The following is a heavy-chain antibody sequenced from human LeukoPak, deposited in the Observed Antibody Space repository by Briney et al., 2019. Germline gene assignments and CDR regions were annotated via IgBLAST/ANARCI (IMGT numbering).Heavy chain of an antibody. CDR2: IWYDGSNK. V-gene: IGHV3-33*01. CDR3: ARDPMGYCSSTSCYARVALDY. D-gene: IGHD2-2*01. Sequence: PGRSLRLSCAASGFTFSSYGMHWVRQAPGKGLEWVAVIWYDGSNKYYADSVKGRFTISRDNSKNTLYLQMNSLRAEDTAVYYCARDPMGYCSSTSCYARVALDYWGQGTLVTVSS. CDR1: GFTFSSYG. J-gene: IGHJ4*02.